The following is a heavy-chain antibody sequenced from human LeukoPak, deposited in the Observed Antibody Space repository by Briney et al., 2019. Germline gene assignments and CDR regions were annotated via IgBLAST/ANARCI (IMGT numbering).Heavy chain of an antibody. J-gene: IGHJ4*02. CDR2: ISSSSSTI. CDR1: GFTFSSYS. D-gene: IGHD3-22*01. V-gene: IGHV3-48*01. Sequence: GGSLRLSCAASGFTFSSYSMNWVRQAPGKGLEWVSYISSSSSTIYYADSVKGRFTISRDNAKNSLYLQMNSLRAEDTAVYYCARAPHFFDISGSRYYFDYWGQGTLVTVSS. CDR3: ARAPHFFDISGSRYYFDY.